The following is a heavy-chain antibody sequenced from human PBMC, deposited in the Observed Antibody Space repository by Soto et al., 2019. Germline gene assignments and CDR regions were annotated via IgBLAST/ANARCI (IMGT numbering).Heavy chain of an antibody. J-gene: IGHJ3*02. Sequence: GGSLRLSYAASGFTFSNAWMSWVRQAPGKGLQWVGRIKSQTAGGITDYAAPVKGRFTISRDDSENTLYQQMNSLKTEATAIYYCTTEGGGSGGAFEIWGQGTMVTASS. CDR1: GFTFSNAW. CDR2: IKSQTAGGIT. CDR3: TTEGGGSGGAFEI. V-gene: IGHV3-15*01. D-gene: IGHD2-15*01.